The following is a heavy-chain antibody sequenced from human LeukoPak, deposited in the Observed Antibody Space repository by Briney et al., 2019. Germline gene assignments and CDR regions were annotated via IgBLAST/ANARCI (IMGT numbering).Heavy chain of an antibody. Sequence: PSETLSLTCAVYGGSLSGYYWSWIRQPPGKGLEWIGEINHSGSTNYNPSLKSRVTISVDTSKNQFSLKLSSVTAADTAVYYCAGRGYSYVTDAFDIWGQGTMVTVSS. CDR1: GGSLSGYY. J-gene: IGHJ3*02. V-gene: IGHV4-34*01. CDR2: INHSGST. CDR3: AGRGYSYVTDAFDI. D-gene: IGHD5-18*01.